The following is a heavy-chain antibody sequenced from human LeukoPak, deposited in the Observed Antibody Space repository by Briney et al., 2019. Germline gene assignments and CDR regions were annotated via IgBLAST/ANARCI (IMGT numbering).Heavy chain of an antibody. CDR2: IHHSRNT. D-gene: IGHD3-22*01. CDR3: ARTGYYDSSANGGSYYYMDV. Sequence: SETLSLTCSVSGGSISSSNYYWGWIRQPPGKGLEWIGSIHHSRNTYYSPSLKSRVTMSVDTSKNQFSLKLSSVTAADTAVYYCARTGYYDSSANGGSYYYMDVWGKGTTVTVSS. CDR1: GGSISSSNYY. V-gene: IGHV4-39*07. J-gene: IGHJ6*03.